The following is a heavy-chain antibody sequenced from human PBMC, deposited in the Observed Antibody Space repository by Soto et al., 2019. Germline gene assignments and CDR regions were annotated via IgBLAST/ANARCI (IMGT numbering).Heavy chain of an antibody. CDR2: IYYSGST. V-gene: IGHV4-39*01. D-gene: IGHD5-12*01. CDR1: CGSISSSSYY. Sequence: PSETLSLTCTVSCGSISSSSYYWGWIRQPPGKGLEWIGSIYYSGSTYYNPSLKSRVTISVDTSKNQFSLKLSSVTAADTAVYYCARQNRDGYNLGWFDPWGQGTLVTVSS. J-gene: IGHJ5*02. CDR3: ARQNRDGYNLGWFDP.